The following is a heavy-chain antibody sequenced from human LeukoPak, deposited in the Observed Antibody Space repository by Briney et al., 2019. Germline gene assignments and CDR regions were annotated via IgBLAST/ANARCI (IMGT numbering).Heavy chain of an antibody. CDR3: ARGFYSGYARYYFDY. CDR2: ISYDGTHK. J-gene: IGHJ4*02. Sequence: QPGRSLRLSCAASGLTFSNYGMHWVRQAPGKGLEWVAVISYDGTHKYYADSVKGRFTISRDNSKKKLYLQMNRLRAEDTAVYYCARGFYSGYARYYFDYWGQGTLVTVSS. V-gene: IGHV3-30*03. CDR1: GLTFSNYG. D-gene: IGHD5-12*01.